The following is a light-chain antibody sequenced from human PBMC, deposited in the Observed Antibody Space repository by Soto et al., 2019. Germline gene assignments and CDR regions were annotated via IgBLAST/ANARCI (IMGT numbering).Light chain of an antibody. CDR2: SAS. CDR1: QSVSSSY. Sequence: EIVLTQSPGTLSLSPGERATLSCRASQSVSSSYLAWYQQKPGQAPRLLIYSASSRATGIPDRFSGSGSGTDFTLTISRLEPEDFAVYYCQQYGSSPLLTFGQGTKLEIK. V-gene: IGKV3-20*01. CDR3: QQYGSSPLLT. J-gene: IGKJ2*01.